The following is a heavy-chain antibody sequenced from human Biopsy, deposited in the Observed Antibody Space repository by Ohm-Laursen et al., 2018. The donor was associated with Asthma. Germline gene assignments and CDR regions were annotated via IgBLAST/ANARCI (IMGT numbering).Heavy chain of an antibody. J-gene: IGHJ3*02. V-gene: IGHV3-30*18. CDR2: MSFDGRQT. CDR1: GFSFNGYG. D-gene: IGHD3-3*01. Sequence: SLRLSCAAPGFSFNGYGMHWVRQAPGKGLEWVAVMSFDGRQTYYADSVKGRFTISRDNSKNTLYLQMNSLRAEDTAVYYCAKERYYDFWSGYPIWGQGTMVTVSS. CDR3: AKERYYDFWSGYPI.